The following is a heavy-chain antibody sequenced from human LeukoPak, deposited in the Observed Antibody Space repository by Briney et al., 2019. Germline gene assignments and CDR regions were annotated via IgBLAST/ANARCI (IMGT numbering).Heavy chain of an antibody. V-gene: IGHV4-39*01. CDR3: ARREYDSSGYSAFDI. CDR2: IYYSGST. J-gene: IGHJ3*02. D-gene: IGHD3-22*01. Sequence: EPSETPSLTCTVSGGSISSSSYYWGWIRQPPGKGLEWIGSIYYSGSTYYNPSLKSRVTISVDTSKNQFSLKLSSVTAADTAVYYCARREYDSSGYSAFDIWGQGTMVTVSS. CDR1: GGSISSSSYY.